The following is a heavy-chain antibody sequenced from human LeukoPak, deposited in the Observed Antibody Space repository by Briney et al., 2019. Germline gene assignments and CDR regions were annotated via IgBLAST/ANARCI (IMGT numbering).Heavy chain of an antibody. CDR1: GFTFSSYS. V-gene: IGHV3-7*03. D-gene: IGHD3-3*01. Sequence: GGSLRLSRAASGFTFSSYSMSWVRQAPGKGLEWVANIKQDGSEKYYVDSVKGRFTISRDNAKNSLYLQMNSLRAEDTAVYYCARDDFWSGYYRFSYFDYWGQGTLVTVSS. CDR2: IKQDGSEK. J-gene: IGHJ4*02. CDR3: ARDDFWSGYYRFSYFDY.